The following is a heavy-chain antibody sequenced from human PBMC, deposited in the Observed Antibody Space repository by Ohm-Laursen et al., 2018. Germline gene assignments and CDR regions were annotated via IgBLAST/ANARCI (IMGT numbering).Heavy chain of an antibody. J-gene: IGHJ4*02. CDR2: ISANNGNT. D-gene: IGHD6-13*01. CDR3: ARAGGYSSTWYIDY. CDR1: SYTFTNYG. V-gene: IGHV1-18*01. Sequence: ASVKVSCKTSSYTFTNYGFSWVRQAPGQGLEWMGWISANNGNTDYAQKLQGRVTMTTDTSTSTTYMELRSLRSDDTAMYFCARAGGYSSTWYIDYWGQGTLVTVSS.